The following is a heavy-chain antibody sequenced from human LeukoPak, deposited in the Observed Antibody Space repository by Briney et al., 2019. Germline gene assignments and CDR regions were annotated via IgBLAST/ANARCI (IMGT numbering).Heavy chain of an antibody. V-gene: IGHV2-5*01. D-gene: IGHD6-13*01. CDR3: AHRPSIAAAYGNWFDP. J-gene: IGHJ5*02. CDR1: GFSLSTSGVG. Sequence: SGPTLVNPTQTLTLTCTFSGFSLSTSGVGVGWIRQPPGRALEWLALIYWNDDKRYSPSLKSRLTITKDTSENQVVLTITNMDPVDTATYYCAHRPSIAAAYGNWFDPWGQGTLVTVSS. CDR2: IYWNDDK.